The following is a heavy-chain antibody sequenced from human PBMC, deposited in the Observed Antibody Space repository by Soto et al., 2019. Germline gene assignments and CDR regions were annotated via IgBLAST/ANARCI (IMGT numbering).Heavy chain of an antibody. Sequence: PSETLSLTCTVSGGSISSGGYYWSWIRQHPGKGLEWVGYSYYTGSSYYNPSLKSRVTISVDASKNQLSLRLASVTAADTAVYYCARDLRGYSRYDYLDYWGQGIRVTVSS. V-gene: IGHV4-31*03. CDR1: GGSISSGGYY. CDR2: SYYTGSS. CDR3: ARDLRGYSRYDYLDY. J-gene: IGHJ4*02. D-gene: IGHD5-12*01.